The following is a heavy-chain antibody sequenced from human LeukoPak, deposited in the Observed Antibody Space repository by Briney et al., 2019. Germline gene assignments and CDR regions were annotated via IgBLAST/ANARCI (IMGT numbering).Heavy chain of an antibody. CDR1: GYTFTSYD. V-gene: IGHV1-8*03. J-gene: IGHJ4*02. Sequence: GSSVKVSCKASGYTFTSYDINWVRQATGQGLEWMGWMNPNSGNTGYAQKFQGRVTITRNTSISTAYMELSSLRSEDTAVYYCARITMVRGVGPFGYWGQGTLVTVSS. CDR3: ARITMVRGVGPFGY. CDR2: MNPNSGNT. D-gene: IGHD3-10*01.